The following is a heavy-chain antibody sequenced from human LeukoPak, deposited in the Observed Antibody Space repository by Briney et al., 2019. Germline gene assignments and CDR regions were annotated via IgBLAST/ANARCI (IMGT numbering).Heavy chain of an antibody. V-gene: IGHV1-2*02. J-gene: IGHJ4*02. CDR2: INPNSGGT. D-gene: IGHD5-12*01. Sequence: ASVKVSCKASGYTFTGHYMHWVRQAPGQGLEWMGWINPNSGGTNYAQKFQGRVTMTRDTSISTAYMELSRLRSDDTAVYYCASMATTGYYFDYWGQGTLVTVSS. CDR1: GYTFTGHY. CDR3: ASMATTGYYFDY.